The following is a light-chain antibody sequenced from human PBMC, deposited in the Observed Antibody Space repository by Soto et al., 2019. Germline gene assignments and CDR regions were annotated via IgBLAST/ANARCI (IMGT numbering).Light chain of an antibody. V-gene: IGLV2-14*01. CDR2: EVS. CDR1: SSDVGGYNY. Sequence: QSALPQPASVSGSPGQSITISCTGTSSDVGGYNYVSWYQQHPGKAPKLMIYEVSNRPSGLSNRFSGSKSGNTASLTISGLQAEDEADYYCSSSTSTSTHVVFGGGTKLTVL. J-gene: IGLJ2*01. CDR3: SSSTSTSTHVV.